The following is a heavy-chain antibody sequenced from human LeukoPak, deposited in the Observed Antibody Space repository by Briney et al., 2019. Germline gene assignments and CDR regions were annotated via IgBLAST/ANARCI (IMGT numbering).Heavy chain of an antibody. V-gene: IGHV4-59*01. CDR2: TYYSGST. CDR3: ARTKQTGMTGYWFDP. D-gene: IGHD1-1*01. Sequence: SETLSLTCSVSGGYISSYYWGWIRQPPGKGLECIGYTYYSGSTKYNPSLKSRVTISVDTSKNQFSLKLSSVTAADTAVYYCARTKQTGMTGYWFDPWGQGTLVTVSS. J-gene: IGHJ5*02. CDR1: GGYISSYY.